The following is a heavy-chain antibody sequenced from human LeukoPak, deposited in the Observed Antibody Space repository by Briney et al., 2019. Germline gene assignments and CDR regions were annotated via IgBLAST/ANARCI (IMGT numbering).Heavy chain of an antibody. D-gene: IGHD1-14*01. J-gene: IGHJ4*02. CDR3: ARDKRLDEPKLSHFDY. Sequence: SETLSLTCTVSGGSISSGSYYWSWIRQPAGKGLEWIGRIYTSGSTNYNPSLKSRVTISVDTSKNQFSLKLSSVTAADTAVYYCARDKRLDEPKLSHFDYWGQGTLVTVSS. CDR2: IYTSGST. V-gene: IGHV4-61*02. CDR1: GGSISSGSYY.